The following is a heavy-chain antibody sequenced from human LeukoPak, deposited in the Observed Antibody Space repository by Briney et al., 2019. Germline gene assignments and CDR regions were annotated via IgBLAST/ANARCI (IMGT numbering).Heavy chain of an antibody. D-gene: IGHD6-19*01. V-gene: IGHV6-1*01. J-gene: IGHJ4*02. Sequence: SQTLSLTCAISGDSVSSNSAAWNWIRQSPSRGLEWLGRTYYRSKWYNDYAVSVKSRITINPDTSKNQFSLQLSSVTAADTAVYYCARELAVAGTLSYWGQGTLVTVSS. CDR3: ARELAVAGTLSY. CDR1: GDSVSSNSAA. CDR2: TYYRSKWYN.